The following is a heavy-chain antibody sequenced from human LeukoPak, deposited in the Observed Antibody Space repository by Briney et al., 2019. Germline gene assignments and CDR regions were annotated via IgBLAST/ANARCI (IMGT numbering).Heavy chain of an antibody. D-gene: IGHD3-22*01. CDR2: IIPIFGTA. V-gene: IGHV1-69*13. Sequence: SVKVSCKASGGTFSSYAISWVRQAPGQGLEWMGGIIPIFGTANYAQKFQGGVTITADESTSTAYMELSSLRSEDTAVYYCAREIYDSSGYELYYYYGMDVWGQGTTVTVSS. J-gene: IGHJ6*02. CDR3: AREIYDSSGYELYYYYGMDV. CDR1: GGTFSSYA.